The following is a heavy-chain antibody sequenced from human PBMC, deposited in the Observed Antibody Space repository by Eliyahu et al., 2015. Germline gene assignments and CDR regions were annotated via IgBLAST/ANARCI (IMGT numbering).Heavy chain of an antibody. CDR1: GGXISSSXXY. Sequence: QLQLQESGPGLVKPSETLSLTCTVXGGXISSSXXYWGWIRXPPGKGLEWIGXIXYSGXTYYNPSLKSRVTISVDTSKNQFSLKLSSVTAADTAVYYCARVVGYIWGSYRFFDYWGQGTLVTVSS. D-gene: IGHD3-16*02. CDR3: ARVVGYIWGSYRFFDY. J-gene: IGHJ4*02. CDR2: IXYSGXT. V-gene: IGHV4-39*01.